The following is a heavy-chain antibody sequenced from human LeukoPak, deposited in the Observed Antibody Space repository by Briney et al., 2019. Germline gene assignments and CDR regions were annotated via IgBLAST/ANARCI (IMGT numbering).Heavy chain of an antibody. V-gene: IGHV3-30*03. J-gene: IGHJ4*02. CDR2: ISYDGSNK. D-gene: IGHD6-13*01. CDR3: ATAPIAAAGPWIFN. CDR1: GFTFSSYG. Sequence: PGGSLRLSCAASGFTFSSYGMHWVRQAPGKGLEWVAVISYDGSNKYHADSVKGRFTISRDNSKNTLYLQMNSLRAEDTAVYYCATAPIAAAGPWIFNWGQGTLVTVSS.